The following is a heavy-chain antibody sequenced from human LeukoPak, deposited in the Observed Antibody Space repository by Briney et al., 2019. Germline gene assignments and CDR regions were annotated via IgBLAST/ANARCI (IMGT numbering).Heavy chain of an antibody. V-gene: IGHV3-23*01. J-gene: IGHJ2*01. CDR2: INPSGGST. D-gene: IGHD3-22*01. CDR1: GGTFSSYA. CDR3: AKGMFGYLGGLYWDFDL. Sequence: ASVKVSCEASGGTFSSYAISWVRQAPGQGLEWMGIINPSGGSTYYTDSVKGRFTISRDNSKNTLYLQMNSLRAEDTAVYHCAKGMFGYLGGLYWDFDLWGRGTLVTVSS.